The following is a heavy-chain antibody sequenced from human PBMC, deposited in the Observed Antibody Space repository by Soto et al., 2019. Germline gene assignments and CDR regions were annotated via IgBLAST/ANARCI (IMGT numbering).Heavy chain of an antibody. J-gene: IGHJ5*02. CDR3: ARDLENWFDP. V-gene: IGHV4-39*07. CDR2: IKNSGAT. CDR1: GGSLTNSNFY. Sequence: SETLSLTCTVFGGSLTNSNFYWGWIRQPPGKGLEWIATIKNSGATTYNPSLKSRATVSVDTSKNQFSLSLRSDDTAVYYCARDLENWFDPWGQGALVTVSS.